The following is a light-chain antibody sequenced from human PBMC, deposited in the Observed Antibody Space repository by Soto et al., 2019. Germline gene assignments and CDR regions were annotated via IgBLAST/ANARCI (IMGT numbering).Light chain of an antibody. CDR1: QSVSSNF. J-gene: IGKJ1*01. V-gene: IGKV3-20*01. CDR3: QQYGNSPRT. CDR2: GAS. Sequence: EIVLTQSPGTLSLSPGERATLSCRASQSVSSNFLAWYRQKPGQAPRLLIYGASSRAAGIPDRFSGSGSGTDFTLTISRLEPEDVAVYYCQQYGNSPRTFGQGTKLDTK.